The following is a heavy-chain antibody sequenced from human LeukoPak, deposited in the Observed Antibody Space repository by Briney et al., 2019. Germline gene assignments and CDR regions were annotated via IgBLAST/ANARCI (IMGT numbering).Heavy chain of an antibody. CDR2: ISGSGGST. J-gene: IGHJ3*02. D-gene: IGHD1-26*01. CDR1: GFTFSSYA. Sequence: GGSLRLSCAASGFTFSSYAMSWVRQAPGKGLEWVSAISGSGGSTYYADSVKGRFTISRDNSKNTLYLQMNSLKTEGTAVYYCTTLIVGATRYGDAFDIWGQGTMVTVSS. CDR3: TTLIVGATRYGDAFDI. V-gene: IGHV3-23*01.